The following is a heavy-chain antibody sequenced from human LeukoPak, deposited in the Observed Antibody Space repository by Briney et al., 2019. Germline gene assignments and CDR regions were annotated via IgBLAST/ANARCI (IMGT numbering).Heavy chain of an antibody. J-gene: IGHJ4*02. D-gene: IGHD3-10*01. CDR3: RYGSGSFFDY. CDR2: IKQDGSEK. Sequence: GGSLRLSCAASGFTLSSYWMSWVRQAPGKGLEWVANIKQDGSEKYYVDSVKGRFTISRDNAKNSLYLQMNSLRAEDTAVYYCRYGSGSFFDYWGQGTLVTVSS. CDR1: GFTLSSYW. V-gene: IGHV3-7*01.